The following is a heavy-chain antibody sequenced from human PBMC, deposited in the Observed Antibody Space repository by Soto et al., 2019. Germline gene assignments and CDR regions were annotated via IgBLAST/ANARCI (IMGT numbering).Heavy chain of an antibody. D-gene: IGHD6-13*01. CDR3: ARVCIAAAGTLYAYYFDY. Sequence: PGGSLRLSCAASGFTFSGYAMNGVRQAPGKGLEWVSAISSSSSYIYYADSVKGRFTISRDTAKNSLYLQMNSLRAEDTAVYYCARVCIAAAGTLYAYYFDYWGQGTLVTVSS. V-gene: IGHV3-21*01. J-gene: IGHJ4*02. CDR2: ISSSSSYI. CDR1: GFTFSGYA.